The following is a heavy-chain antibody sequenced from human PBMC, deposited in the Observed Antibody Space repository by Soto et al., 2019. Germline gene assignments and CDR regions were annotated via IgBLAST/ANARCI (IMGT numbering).Heavy chain of an antibody. CDR2: ISWSGITI. D-gene: IGHD3-22*01. CDR1: GFTFSTHS. CDR3: ARDFYYYYDSSGYYRDYYGMDV. V-gene: IGHV3-48*01. J-gene: IGHJ6*04. Sequence: PGGSLRLSCAASGFTFSTHSMNWVRQAPGKGLEWVSYISWSGITIYYADSVKGRFTISRDNAKNTLYLQMNSLRAEDTAVYYCARDFYYYYDSSGYYRDYYGMDVGGKGTTVTVSS.